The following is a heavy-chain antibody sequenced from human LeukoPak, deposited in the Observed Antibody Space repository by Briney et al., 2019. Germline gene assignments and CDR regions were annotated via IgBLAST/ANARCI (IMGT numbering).Heavy chain of an antibody. V-gene: IGHV4-34*01. J-gene: IGHJ4*02. Sequence: PSETLSLTCAVYGGSFSGYYWSWIRQPPGKGLEWIGEINHSGSTNYNPSLKSRVTISVDTSKNQFSLKLSSVTAADTAVYYCARSQARDGYKFPWDYWGQGTLVTASS. D-gene: IGHD5-24*01. CDR3: ARSQARDGYKFPWDY. CDR1: GGSFSGYY. CDR2: INHSGST.